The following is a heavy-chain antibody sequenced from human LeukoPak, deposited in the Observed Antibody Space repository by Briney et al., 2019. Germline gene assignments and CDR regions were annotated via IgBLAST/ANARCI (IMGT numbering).Heavy chain of an antibody. J-gene: IGHJ4*02. CDR1: GDSVSSNHGA. CDR2: TYYRSKWFY. CDR3: ARDLATSGWYTFDY. D-gene: IGHD6-19*01. Sequence: PSQTLSLTCAISGDSVSSNHGAWNWIRQSPSRGLEWLGRTYYRSKWFYEYSDSLRGRITINADSSRNQFSLQVSSVTPEDTAVYFCARDLATSGWYTFDYWGQGTLVTVSS. V-gene: IGHV6-1*01.